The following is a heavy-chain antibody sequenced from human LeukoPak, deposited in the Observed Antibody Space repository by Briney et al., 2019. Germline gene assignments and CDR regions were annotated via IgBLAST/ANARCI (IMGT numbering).Heavy chain of an antibody. V-gene: IGHV1-8*01. CDR1: GYTFSNYD. J-gene: IGHJ4*02. Sequence: ASVKVSCKASGYTFSNYDINWVRQATGQALEWMGWMNPNSGNTGYAQKFQGRVTMTRDTSINTAYMELSSLRSDDTAVYYCARGSQTIITTFCDNWGQGTLVTVSS. CDR3: ARGSQTIITTFCDN. D-gene: IGHD3-22*01. CDR2: MNPNSGNT.